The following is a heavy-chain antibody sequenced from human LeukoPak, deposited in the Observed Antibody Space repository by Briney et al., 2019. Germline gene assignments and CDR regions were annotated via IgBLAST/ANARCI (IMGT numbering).Heavy chain of an antibody. Sequence: GGSLRLSCAASGFTFSSYAMHWVRQAPGKGLEYVSAISSNGGSTYYANSVKGRFTISRDNSKNTPYLQIGSLRAEDMAVYYCARGLIVVVPAAILDPWGQGTLVTVSS. CDR2: ISSNGGST. D-gene: IGHD2-2*01. CDR1: GFTFSSYA. J-gene: IGHJ5*02. CDR3: ARGLIVVVPAAILDP. V-gene: IGHV3-64*01.